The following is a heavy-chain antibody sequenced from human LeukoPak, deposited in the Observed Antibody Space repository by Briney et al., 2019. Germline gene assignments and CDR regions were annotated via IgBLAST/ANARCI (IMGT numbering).Heavy chain of an antibody. CDR1: GFTFSSYE. V-gene: IGHV3-48*03. CDR2: ISSSGSTI. J-gene: IGHJ5*02. CDR3: ARNAGLRLRIGFDP. Sequence: PGGSLRLSCAASGFTFSSYEMNWVRQAPGKGLEWVSYISSSGSTIYYADSVKGRFTISRDNAKNSLYLQMNSLRAEDTAVYYCARNAGLRLRIGFDPWGQGTLVTVSS. D-gene: IGHD4-17*01.